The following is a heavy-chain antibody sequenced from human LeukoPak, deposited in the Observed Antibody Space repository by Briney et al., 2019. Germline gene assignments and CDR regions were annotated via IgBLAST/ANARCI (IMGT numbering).Heavy chain of an antibody. D-gene: IGHD3-22*01. CDR1: GFTFSNAW. Sequence: GGSLRLSCAASGFTFSNAWMIWVRQAPGKGLEWVGRIKSKTDGGTTDYAAPVKGRFTISRDDSRNTLYLQMNSLKTEDTAVYYCTTESDRSYGYYFDSCGYDNWGQGTLVAVSS. CDR2: IKSKTDGGTT. J-gene: IGHJ4*02. V-gene: IGHV3-15*07. CDR3: TTESDRSYGYYFDSCGYDN.